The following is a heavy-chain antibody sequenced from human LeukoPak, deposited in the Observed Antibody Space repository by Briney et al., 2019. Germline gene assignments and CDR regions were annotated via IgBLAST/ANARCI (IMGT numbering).Heavy chain of an antibody. CDR3: ARQERYYYGMDV. CDR2: IYHSGST. Sequence: SQTLSLTCAVSGGSISSGGYSWSWIRQPPGKGLEWIGYIYHSGSTYYNPSLKSRVTISVDRSKNQFSLKLSSVTAADTGVYYCARQERYYYGMDVWGQGTTVTVSS. V-gene: IGHV4-30-2*01. CDR1: GGSISSGGYS. J-gene: IGHJ6*02. D-gene: IGHD1-26*01.